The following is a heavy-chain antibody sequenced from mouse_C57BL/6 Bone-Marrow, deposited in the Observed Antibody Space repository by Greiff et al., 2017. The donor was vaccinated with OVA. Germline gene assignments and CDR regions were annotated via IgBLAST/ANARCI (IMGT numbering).Heavy chain of an antibody. CDR3: ARRDGYDYTWFAY. Sequence: VQLQQSGPELVKPGASVKMSCKASGYTFTDYNMHWVKQSHGKSLEWIGYINPNNGGTSYNQKFKGKATLTVNKSSSTAYMVLRSLTSEDSAVYYCARRDGYDYTWFAYWGQGTLVTVSA. D-gene: IGHD2-4*01. V-gene: IGHV1-22*01. CDR1: GYTFTDYN. CDR2: INPNNGGT. J-gene: IGHJ3*01.